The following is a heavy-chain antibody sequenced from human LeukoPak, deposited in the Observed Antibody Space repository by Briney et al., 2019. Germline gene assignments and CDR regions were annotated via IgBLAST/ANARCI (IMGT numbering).Heavy chain of an antibody. J-gene: IGHJ4*02. D-gene: IGHD3-22*01. CDR3: ARVGHYYDSSGYYYVFDY. CDR1: GFTFSSYS. V-gene: IGHV3-21*01. Sequence: GGSLRLSCAASGFTFSSYSMNWVRQAPGKGLEWVSSISSSSYIYYADSVKGRFTISRDNAKNSLYLQMNSLRVEDTAVYYCARVGHYYDSSGYYYVFDYWGQGTLVTVSS. CDR2: ISSSSYI.